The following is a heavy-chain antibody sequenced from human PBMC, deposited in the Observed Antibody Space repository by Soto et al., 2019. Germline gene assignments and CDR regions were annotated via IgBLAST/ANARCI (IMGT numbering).Heavy chain of an antibody. J-gene: IGHJ4*01. CDR1: GFTFSDDY. CDR2: ISSSGGTI. CDR3: ARASSSSFPWLDY. V-gene: IGHV3-11*01. D-gene: IGHD5-18*01. Sequence: SLRVSWRASGFTFSDDYMSWIRQAPGKGLEWVSYISSSGGTIYYADSVKGRFTISRDNAKNSLFLQMNSLRADDTAVYYCARASSSSFPWLDYWG.